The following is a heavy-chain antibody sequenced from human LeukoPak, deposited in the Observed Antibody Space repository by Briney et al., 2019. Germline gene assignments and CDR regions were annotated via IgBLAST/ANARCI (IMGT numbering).Heavy chain of an antibody. CDR3: ARVGVVVVPAAPHDAFDI. Sequence: GGSLRLSCAASGFTFSSHWMHWVRQAPGKGLVWVSRISSDGSSTSFADSVKGRFTISRDNAENTLYLQMNSLRAEDTAVYYCARVGVVVVPAAPHDAFDIWGQGTMVTVSS. V-gene: IGHV3-74*01. J-gene: IGHJ3*02. D-gene: IGHD2-2*01. CDR1: GFTFSSHW. CDR2: ISSDGSST.